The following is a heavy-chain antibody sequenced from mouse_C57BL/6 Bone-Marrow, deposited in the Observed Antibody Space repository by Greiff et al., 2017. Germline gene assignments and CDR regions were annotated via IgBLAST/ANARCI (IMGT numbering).Heavy chain of an antibody. Sequence: EVKLVESGGGLVQPGGSLKLSCAASGSTFSDYYMYWVRQTPEKRLEWVAYISNGGGSTYYPDTVKGRFTISRDNAKNTLYLQMSRLKSEDTAMYYCARHVGTTVVAPGFAYWGQGTLVTVSA. CDR3: ARHVGTTVVAPGFAY. V-gene: IGHV5-12*01. J-gene: IGHJ3*01. CDR1: GSTFSDYY. D-gene: IGHD1-1*01. CDR2: ISNGGGST.